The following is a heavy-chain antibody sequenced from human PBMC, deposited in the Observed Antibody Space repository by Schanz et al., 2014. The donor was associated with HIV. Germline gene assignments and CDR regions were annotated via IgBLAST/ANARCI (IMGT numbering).Heavy chain of an antibody. Sequence: EVRLLESGGGLVQPGGSLRLSCAVSGFTFYNYAMNWVRQAPGKGLEWVSGISGSGGSTYYADSVKGRFTISRDNSKNTLYLQMNSLRAEDTALYYCAKWGREEDYGDYDLYYYYYGLDVWGQGTTVTVSS. CDR2: ISGSGGST. V-gene: IGHV3-23*01. D-gene: IGHD4-17*01. CDR3: AKWGREEDYGDYDLYYYYYGLDV. J-gene: IGHJ6*02. CDR1: GFTFYNYA.